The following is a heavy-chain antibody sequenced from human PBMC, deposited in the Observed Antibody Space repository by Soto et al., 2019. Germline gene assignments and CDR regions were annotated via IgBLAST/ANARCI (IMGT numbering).Heavy chain of an antibody. CDR1: GGSISSYY. CDR3: AREVAARRFDY. CDR2: IYYSGST. D-gene: IGHD6-6*01. Sequence: SETLSLSCTVSGGSISSYYWSWIRQPPGKGLEWIGYIYYSGSTNYNPSLKSRVTISVDTSKNQFSLKLSSVTAADTAVYYCAREVAARRFDYWGQGTLVTVSS. J-gene: IGHJ4*02. V-gene: IGHV4-59*01.